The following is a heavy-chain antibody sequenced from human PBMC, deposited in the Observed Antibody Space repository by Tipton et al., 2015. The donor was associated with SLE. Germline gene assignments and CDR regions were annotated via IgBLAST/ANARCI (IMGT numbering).Heavy chain of an antibody. CDR2: IYYSGST. CDR1: GGSISSSSYY. D-gene: IGHD2-15*01. J-gene: IGHJ4*02. CDR3: ARGAGSSGDFDY. V-gene: IGHV4-39*07. Sequence: TLSLTCTVSGGSISSSSYYWGWIRQPPGKGLEWIGSIYYSGSTYYSPSLKSRVTISVDTSKNQFSLKLSSVTAADTAVYYCARGAGSSGDFDYWGQGTLVTVSS.